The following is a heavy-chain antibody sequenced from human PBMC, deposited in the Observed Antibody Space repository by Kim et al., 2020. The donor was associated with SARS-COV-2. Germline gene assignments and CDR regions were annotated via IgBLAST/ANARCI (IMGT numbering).Heavy chain of an antibody. CDR3: ARESEPHYYDSSGYYYEKSGAFDI. CDR2: IWYDGSNK. D-gene: IGHD3-22*01. Sequence: GGSLRLSCAASGFTFSSYGMHWVRQAPGKGLEWVAVIWYDGSNKYYADSVKGRFTISRDNSKNTLYLQMNSLRAEDTAVYYCARESEPHYYDSSGYYYEKSGAFDIWGQGTMVTVSS. CDR1: GFTFSSYG. V-gene: IGHV3-33*01. J-gene: IGHJ3*02.